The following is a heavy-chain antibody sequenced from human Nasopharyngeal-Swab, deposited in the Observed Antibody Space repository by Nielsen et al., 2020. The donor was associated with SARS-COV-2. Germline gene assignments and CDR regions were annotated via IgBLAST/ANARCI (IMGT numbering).Heavy chain of an antibody. CDR2: INSDGRTT. D-gene: IGHD3-16*01. V-gene: IGHV3-74*01. J-gene: IGHJ6*02. CDR3: AGGAAGMDV. Sequence: GLQAPGKGLLSVAHINSDGRTTIYADGVKGRFTISSNRAKNTLYLQMDSVRCEDTAVYYCAGGAAGMDVWGQGITVTVSS.